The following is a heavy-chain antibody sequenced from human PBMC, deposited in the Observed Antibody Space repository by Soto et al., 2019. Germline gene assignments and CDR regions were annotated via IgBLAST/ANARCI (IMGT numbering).Heavy chain of an antibody. CDR1: GGSTSSYY. J-gene: IGHJ4*02. V-gene: IGHV4-59*01. Sequence: SETLSLTCKVSGGSTSSYYWSWMRQPPGKGLEWIAYIYDSGSTNYNPSLKSRVTISLDTARNQFSLRLSSVTAADTAVYYCARHNVYSGYFDYWVQGILVTVSS. D-gene: IGHD2-8*01. CDR2: IYDSGST. CDR3: ARHNVYSGYFDY.